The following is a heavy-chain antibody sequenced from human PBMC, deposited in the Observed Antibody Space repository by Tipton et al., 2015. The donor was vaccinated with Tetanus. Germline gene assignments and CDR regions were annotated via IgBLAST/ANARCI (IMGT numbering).Heavy chain of an antibody. CDR3: ARGNASEYSSGWYWYFDL. Sequence: QSGPEVKKPGSSVKVSCKASGGTFSSYAISWERQAPGQGLEWMGGIIPIFGPANNAQKFQGRVTITADKSTSTAYMELSSLRSEDTAVYYCARGNASEYSSGWYWYFDLWVRGSLVAVSS. CDR2: IIPIFGPA. CDR1: GGTFSSYA. D-gene: IGHD6-19*01. V-gene: IGHV1-69*06. J-gene: IGHJ2*01.